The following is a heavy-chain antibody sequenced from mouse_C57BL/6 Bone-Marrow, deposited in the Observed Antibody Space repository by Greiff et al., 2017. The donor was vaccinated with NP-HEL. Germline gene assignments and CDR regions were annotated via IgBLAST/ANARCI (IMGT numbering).Heavy chain of an antibody. V-gene: IGHV5-16*01. Sequence: EVQGVESEGGLVQPGSSMKLSCTASGFTFSDYYMAWVRQVPEKGLEWVANINYDGSSTSYLDSLKSRFIIPRDNAKNIIYLQLSSLKSEDTAADYCARKDGRGFYFDYWGQGTTLTVSS. CDR2: INYDGSST. CDR1: GFTFSDYY. J-gene: IGHJ2*01. D-gene: IGHD1-1*01. CDR3: ARKDGRGFYFDY.